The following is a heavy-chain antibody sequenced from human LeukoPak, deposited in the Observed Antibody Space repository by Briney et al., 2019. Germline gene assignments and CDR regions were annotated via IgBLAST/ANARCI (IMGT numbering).Heavy chain of an antibody. J-gene: IGHJ4*02. CDR2: INPSGGST. CDR3: ARDYASYYDSSGYYNFDY. D-gene: IGHD3-22*01. CDR1: GYTFTSYY. V-gene: IGHV1-46*01. Sequence: ASVKVSCKSSGYTFTSYYMHWVRPAPGQGLAWMGIINPSGGSTSYAQKFQGRVTMTRDTSTSTVYMELSSMRSEDTAVYYCARDYASYYDSSGYYNFDYWGQGTLVTVSS.